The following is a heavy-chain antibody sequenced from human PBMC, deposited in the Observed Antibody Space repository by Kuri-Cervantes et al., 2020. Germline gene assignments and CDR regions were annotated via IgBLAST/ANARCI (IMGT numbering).Heavy chain of an antibody. CDR1: GGSISSGDYY. CDR3: ARVGDFIAVAGTRGPNDY. Sequence: SETLSLTCTVSGGSISSGDYYWSWIRQPPGKGLEWIGEINHSGSTNYNPSLKSRVTISVDTSKNQFSLKLSSVTAADTAVYYCARVGDFIAVAGTRGPNDYWGQGTLVTVSS. V-gene: IGHV4-39*07. D-gene: IGHD6-19*01. CDR2: INHSGST. J-gene: IGHJ4*02.